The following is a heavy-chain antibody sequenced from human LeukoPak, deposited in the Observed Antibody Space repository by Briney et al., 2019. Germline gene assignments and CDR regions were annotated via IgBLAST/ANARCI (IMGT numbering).Heavy chain of an antibody. J-gene: IGHJ6*03. CDR3: ARVGYYYYYMDV. Sequence: PSQTLSLTCTVSGGSISSYYWSWIRQPPGKGLEWIGYIYYSGTTNYNPSLKRRVTISVDTSKNQFSLKLSSVTAADTAVYYCARVGYYYYYMDVWGKGTTVTVSS. CDR2: IYYSGTT. V-gene: IGHV4-59*01. CDR1: GGSISSYY. D-gene: IGHD3-16*01.